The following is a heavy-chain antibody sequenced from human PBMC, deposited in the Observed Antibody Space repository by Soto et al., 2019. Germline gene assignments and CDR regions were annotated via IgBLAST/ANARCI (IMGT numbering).Heavy chain of an antibody. CDR2: ISAYNGNT. J-gene: IGHJ6*02. CDR3: AIFGIAAAGNRYYYYYGMDV. D-gene: IGHD6-13*01. V-gene: IGHV1-18*01. Sequence: ASVKVSCKASGYTFTSYGISWVRQAPGQGLEWMGWISAYNGNTNYAQKLQGRVTMTTDTSTSTAYMELRSLRSDDTAVYYCAIFGIAAAGNRYYYYYGMDVWGQGTTVTVSS. CDR1: GYTFTSYG.